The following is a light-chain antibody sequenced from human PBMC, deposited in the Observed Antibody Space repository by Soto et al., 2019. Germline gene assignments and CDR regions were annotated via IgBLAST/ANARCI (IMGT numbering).Light chain of an antibody. CDR2: GAS. V-gene: IGKV3-20*01. J-gene: IGKJ1*01. Sequence: EIVLTQSPGTLSLSPGERATLSFRPSQSVSSSYLAWYQQKPGQAPRLLIYGASSRATGIPDRFSCSGSETDFTLTISRLDPEDFAVYYCQQYGSSPRTFGQGTKV. CDR1: QSVSSSY. CDR3: QQYGSSPRT.